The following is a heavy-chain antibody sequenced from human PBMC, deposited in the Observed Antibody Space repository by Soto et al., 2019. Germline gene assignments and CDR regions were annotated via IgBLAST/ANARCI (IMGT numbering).Heavy chain of an antibody. V-gene: IGHV3-49*03. Sequence: GGSLRLSCTASGFTFGDYAMSWFRQAPGKGLEWVGFIRSKAYGGTTEYAASVKGRFTISRDDSKSIAYLQMNSLKTEDTAVYYCTRAPRIQLWLYAFDIWGQGTMVTVSS. D-gene: IGHD5-18*01. J-gene: IGHJ3*02. CDR1: GFTFGDYA. CDR2: IRSKAYGGTT. CDR3: TRAPRIQLWLYAFDI.